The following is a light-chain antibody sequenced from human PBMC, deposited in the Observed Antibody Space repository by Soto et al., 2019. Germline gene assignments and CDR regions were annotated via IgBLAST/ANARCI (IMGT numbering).Light chain of an antibody. J-gene: IGKJ1*01. CDR3: QHYNNWPRT. Sequence: EIVMTQSPATLSVSPGERATLSCRASQSVSNNFAWYQQKPGQAPRLLIYGASTRATGIPARFSGSGSGTESSLTISSLHSEDFAVYYCQHYNNWPRTFGQGTKVEIK. CDR1: QSVSNN. V-gene: IGKV3-15*01. CDR2: GAS.